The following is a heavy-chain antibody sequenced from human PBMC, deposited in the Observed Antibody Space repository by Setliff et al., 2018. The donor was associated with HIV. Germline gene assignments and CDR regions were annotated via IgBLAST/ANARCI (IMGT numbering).Heavy chain of an antibody. J-gene: IGHJ4*02. CDR3: ARRMAAGTFDY. CDR1: GGSMSSYY. D-gene: IGHD6-13*01. V-gene: IGHV4-4*07. CDR2: IYPTGSS. Sequence: SETLSLTCTVSGGSMSSYYWSWIRQPAGKGLEWIGRIYPTGSSNYNPSLRSRVTMSVDTSKNQFSLKLSSVTAADTAMYYCARRMAAGTFDYWGQGTLVTVSS.